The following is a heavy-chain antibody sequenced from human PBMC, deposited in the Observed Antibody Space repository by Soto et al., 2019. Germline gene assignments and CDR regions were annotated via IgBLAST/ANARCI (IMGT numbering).Heavy chain of an antibody. CDR1: CGSINTFY. CDR2: IFSSGST. V-gene: IGHV4-4*07. CDR3: AREGSYSAYNFAHGIQLWSFDF. J-gene: IGHJ4*02. Sequence: LXLTFTVSCGSINTFYWNWVRQPAVNGLEWIGRIFSSGSTSFNPSLESRVAMSVDTSKNHFSLNLSSVTAADMAVYYCAREGSYSAYNFAHGIQLWSFDFWGQGALVTVSS. D-gene: IGHD5-12*01.